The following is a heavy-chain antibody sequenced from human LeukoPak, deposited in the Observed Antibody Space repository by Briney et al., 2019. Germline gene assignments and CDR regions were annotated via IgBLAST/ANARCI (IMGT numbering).Heavy chain of an antibody. J-gene: IGHJ4*02. Sequence: PGGSLRLSCATSGFNFNDAWMNWVRQAPGKGLEWLGRIKSISYGGTIDYAAPVKGRFTISRDDSKNTLYLQMDNLETEDTAIYCCTRTRPGNTCFNFWGQGTLVTVSS. CDR1: GFNFNDAW. CDR3: TRTRPGNTCFNF. CDR2: IKSISYGGTI. V-gene: IGHV3-15*01. D-gene: IGHD1-7*01.